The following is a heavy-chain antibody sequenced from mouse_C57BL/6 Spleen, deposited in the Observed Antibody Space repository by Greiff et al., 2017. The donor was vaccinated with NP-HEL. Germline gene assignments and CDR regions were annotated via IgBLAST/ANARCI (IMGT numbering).Heavy chain of an antibody. CDR1: GYTFTSYW. Sequence: QVQLQQPGTELVKPGASVKLSCKASGYTFTSYWMHWVKQRPGQGLEWIGNINPSNGGTNYNEKFKSKATLTVDKSSSTAYMQLSSLTSEDSAVYYCARELGGITVRYFDVWGTGTTVTVSS. D-gene: IGHD1-1*01. V-gene: IGHV1-53*01. CDR3: ARELGGITVRYFDV. J-gene: IGHJ1*03. CDR2: INPSNGGT.